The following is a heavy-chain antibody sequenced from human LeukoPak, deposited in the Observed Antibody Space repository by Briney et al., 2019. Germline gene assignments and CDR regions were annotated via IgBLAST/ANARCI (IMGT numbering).Heavy chain of an antibody. V-gene: IGHV1-3*01. CDR3: ARDPGSSGYYYVFPYYFDY. CDR2: INADDGNT. J-gene: IGHJ4*02. D-gene: IGHD3-22*01. CDR1: GYTFTTYA. Sequence: VASVKVSCKTSGYTFTTYAIHWVRQAPGQRLEWMGLINADDGNTRYSQRFQGRVTITRDTSANTAYMELSSLRSEDTAVYYCARDPGSSGYYYVFPYYFDYWGQGTLVAVSS.